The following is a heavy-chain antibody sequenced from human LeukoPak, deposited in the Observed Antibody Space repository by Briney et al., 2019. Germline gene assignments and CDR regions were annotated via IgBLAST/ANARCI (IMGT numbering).Heavy chain of an antibody. CDR3: AKSPKTGFLFDY. V-gene: IGHV3-66*01. D-gene: IGHD1-1*01. Sequence: PGGSLRLSCAASGFTFKNHWMHWLRQAPGKGLEWVSVIYGGVNTVYADSVQGRFTISRDNSKNTLYLQMNSLRAEDTAVYYCAKSPKTGFLFDYWGRGTLVTVSS. CDR2: IYGGVNT. J-gene: IGHJ4*02. CDR1: GFTFKNHW.